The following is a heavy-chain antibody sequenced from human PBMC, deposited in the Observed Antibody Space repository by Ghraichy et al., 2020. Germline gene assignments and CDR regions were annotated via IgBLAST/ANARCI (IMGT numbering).Heavy chain of an antibody. Sequence: LSLTCVAPGFSFSNYVMTWVRQATGKGLEWVSTITGSTGATFYPGSVKGRFSISRDNSKNTAYLQMFDLRVEDTAVYYCVRGRGGGKLDWFDPWGQGTLVTVSS. V-gene: IGHV3-23*01. CDR2: ITGSTGAT. CDR1: GFSFSNYV. D-gene: IGHD3-10*01. CDR3: VRGRGGGKLDWFDP. J-gene: IGHJ5*02.